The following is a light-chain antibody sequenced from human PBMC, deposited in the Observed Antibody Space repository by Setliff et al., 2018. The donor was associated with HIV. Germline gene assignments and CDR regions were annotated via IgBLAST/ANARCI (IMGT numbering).Light chain of an antibody. CDR3: ETWDSNTPV. J-gene: IGLJ2*01. CDR1: SGHSTYI. Sequence: VLTQSSSASASLGSSVKLTCTLSSGHSTYIIAWHQQQPGKAPRYLMKVEDSGSYNKGSGVPDRFSGSSSGADCYVTISNLQSEDEADYYCETWDSNTPVFGGGTKVTV. V-gene: IGLV4-60*03. CDR2: VEDSGSY.